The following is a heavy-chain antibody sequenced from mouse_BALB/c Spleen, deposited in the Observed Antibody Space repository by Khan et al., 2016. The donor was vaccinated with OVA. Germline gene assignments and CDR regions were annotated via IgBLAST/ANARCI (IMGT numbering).Heavy chain of an antibody. Sequence: EVQVVESGGGLVQPGGSRKLSCAASGFTFSSFGMHWVRQAPEKGLEWVAYINSGSSTIYYADPVKGRFTISRDNPKNTLFLQMTSLRSEDTAMYYCARGNWAYWGQGTTLTGSS. CDR2: INSGSSTI. J-gene: IGHJ2*01. D-gene: IGHD4-1*01. V-gene: IGHV5-17*02. CDR1: GFTFSSFG. CDR3: ARGNWAY.